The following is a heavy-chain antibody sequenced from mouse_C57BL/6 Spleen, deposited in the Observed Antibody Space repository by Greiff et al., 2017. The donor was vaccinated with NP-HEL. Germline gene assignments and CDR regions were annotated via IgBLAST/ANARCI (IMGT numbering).Heavy chain of an antibody. Sequence: QVQLQQSGAELVTPGASVKLSCKASGYAFSSYWMNWVKPRPGKGLEWIGQIYPGDGDPNYNGKFKGKATLTADKSSSTAYMQLSSLTSKDSAVYFCAAGEYYGSSYGYWGQGTTLTVSS. V-gene: IGHV1-80*01. CDR1: GYAFSSYW. CDR2: IYPGDGDP. J-gene: IGHJ2*01. D-gene: IGHD1-1*01. CDR3: AAGEYYGSSYGY.